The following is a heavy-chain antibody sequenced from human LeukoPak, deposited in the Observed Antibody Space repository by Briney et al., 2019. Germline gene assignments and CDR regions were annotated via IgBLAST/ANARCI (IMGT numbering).Heavy chain of an antibody. V-gene: IGHV1-8*01. CDR2: MNPNSGNT. Sequence: ASVKVSCTASGYTFTSYDINWVRQATGQGLEWMGWMNPNSGNTGYAQKFQGRVTMTRNTSISTAYMELSSLRSEDTAVYYCARVSKAYYYDSSLAYWGQGTLVTVSS. D-gene: IGHD3-22*01. CDR1: GYTFTSYD. CDR3: ARVSKAYYYDSSLAY. J-gene: IGHJ4*02.